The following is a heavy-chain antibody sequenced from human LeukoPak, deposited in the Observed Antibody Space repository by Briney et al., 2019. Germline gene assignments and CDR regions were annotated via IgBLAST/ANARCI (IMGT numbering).Heavy chain of an antibody. CDR3: ARAPIWFGEWYFDY. CDR2: ISYDGSNK. V-gene: IGHV3-30-3*01. CDR1: GFTFSSYA. Sequence: GSLRLSCAASGFTFSSYAMHWVRQAPGKGLEWVAVISYDGSNKYYTDSVKGRFTISRDNSKNTLYLQMNSLRAEDTAVYYCARAPIWFGEWYFDYWGQGTLVTVSS. J-gene: IGHJ4*02. D-gene: IGHD3-10*01.